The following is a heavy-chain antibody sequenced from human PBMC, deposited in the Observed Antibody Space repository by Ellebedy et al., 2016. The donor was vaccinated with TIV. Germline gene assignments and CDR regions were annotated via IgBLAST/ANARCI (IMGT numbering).Heavy chain of an antibody. CDR2: IRSDGSDGNNK. D-gene: IGHD4-23*01. Sequence: GESLKISCAASGFSSSSYGMHWVRQAPGTGLEWVAFIRSDGSDGNNKYYTDSVEGRFTISRDNSKNIVYLQTNSLRAEDTAVYYCARDRWPYFFDCWGQGTLVTVSS. V-gene: IGHV3-30*02. CDR1: GFSSSSYG. CDR3: ARDRWPYFFDC. J-gene: IGHJ4*02.